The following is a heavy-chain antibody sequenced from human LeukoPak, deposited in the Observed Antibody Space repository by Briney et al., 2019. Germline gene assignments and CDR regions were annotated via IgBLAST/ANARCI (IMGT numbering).Heavy chain of an antibody. D-gene: IGHD1-26*01. CDR2: ISYDGNNK. CDR1: GFTFISYG. CDR3: AKGPGWELPLWNYGMDV. V-gene: IGHV3-30*18. Sequence: PGRSLRLSCAASGFTFISYGMHWVRQAPGKGLEWVAVISYDGNNKYYADSVKGRFIISRDNSESTLYLQMKTLRAEDTAVYFCAKGPGWELPLWNYGMDVWGQGTTVTVSS. J-gene: IGHJ6*02.